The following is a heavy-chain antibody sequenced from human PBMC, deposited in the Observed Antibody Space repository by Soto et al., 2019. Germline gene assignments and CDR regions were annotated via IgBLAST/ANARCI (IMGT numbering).Heavy chain of an antibody. CDR2: TYYRSKWYN. J-gene: IGHJ6*02. CDR1: GDSVSSNSAA. Sequence: KQSQTLSLPCAISGDSVSSNSAAWNWIRQSPSRGLEWLGRTYYRSKWYNDYAVSVKSRITINPDTSKNQFSLQLNSVTPEDTAVYYCARDSLTVVPEYYYYYYGMDVWGQGTTVTVSS. CDR3: ARDSLTVVPEYYYYYYGMDV. D-gene: IGHD2-2*01. V-gene: IGHV6-1*01.